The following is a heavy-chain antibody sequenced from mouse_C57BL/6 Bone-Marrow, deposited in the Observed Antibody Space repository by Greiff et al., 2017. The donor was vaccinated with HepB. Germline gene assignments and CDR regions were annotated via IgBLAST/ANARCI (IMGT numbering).Heavy chain of an antibody. V-gene: IGHV6-6*01. Sequence: EVKVVESGGGLVQPGGSMKLSCAASGFTFSDAWMDWVRQSPEKGLEWVAEIRNKANNHATYYAESVKGRFTISRDDSKSSVYLQMNSLRAEDTGIYYCTRPFTTVVATSRWYFDVWGTGTTVTVSS. J-gene: IGHJ1*03. CDR3: TRPFTTVVATSRWYFDV. CDR2: IRNKANNHAT. CDR1: GFTFSDAW. D-gene: IGHD1-1*01.